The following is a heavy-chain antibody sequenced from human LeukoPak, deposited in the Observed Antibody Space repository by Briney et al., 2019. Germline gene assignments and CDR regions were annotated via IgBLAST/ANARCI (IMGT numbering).Heavy chain of an antibody. J-gene: IGHJ3*02. Sequence: PSETLSLTCAVYGGSFSGYYWSWIRQPPGKGLEWIGEINHSGSTNYNPSLKSRVAISVDTSKNQSSLKLSSVTAADTAVYYCARVGARWLQLKAFDIWGQGTMVTVSS. D-gene: IGHD5-24*01. CDR2: INHSGST. V-gene: IGHV4-34*01. CDR1: GGSFSGYY. CDR3: ARVGARWLQLKAFDI.